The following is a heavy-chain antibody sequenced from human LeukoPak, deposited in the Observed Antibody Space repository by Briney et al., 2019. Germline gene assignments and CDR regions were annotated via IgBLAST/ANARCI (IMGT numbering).Heavy chain of an antibody. CDR2: IHYSGST. D-gene: IGHD2/OR15-2a*01. J-gene: IGHJ4*02. CDR3: ARAAADTNSWYYFDY. Sequence: SETLSLTCTVSGHSISSGDHYWSWLRQPPVTGLDWIGYIHYSGSTYYNPSVKSRVIISVAMSKNQFSLSLDSLTAADSAVYYCARAAADTNSWYYFDYWRQGTLVTVSS. CDR1: GHSISSGDHY. V-gene: IGHV4-30-4*01.